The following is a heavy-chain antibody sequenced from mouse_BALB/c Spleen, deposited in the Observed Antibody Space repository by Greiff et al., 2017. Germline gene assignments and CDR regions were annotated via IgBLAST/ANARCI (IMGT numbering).Heavy chain of an antibody. V-gene: IGHV5-4*02. D-gene: IGHD1-1*01. Sequence: EVQRVESGGGLVKPGGSLKLSCAASGFTFSDYYMYWVRQTPEKRLEWVATISDGGSYTYYPDSVKGRFTISRDNAKNNLYLQMSSLKSEDTAMYYCARGAVVATGYFDYWGQGTTLTVSS. J-gene: IGHJ2*01. CDR1: GFTFSDYY. CDR2: ISDGGSYT. CDR3: ARGAVVATGYFDY.